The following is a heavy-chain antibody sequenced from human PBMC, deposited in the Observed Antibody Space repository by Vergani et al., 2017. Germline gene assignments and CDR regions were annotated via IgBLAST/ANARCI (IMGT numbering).Heavy chain of an antibody. V-gene: IGHV4-4*03. Sequence: QVQLQESGPGLVKPPGTLSLTCAVSGGSISSSNWWSWVRQPPGRGLGWSGEIYHSGSTNYNPSLKSRVTISVDKSKNQFSLKLSSVTAADTAVYYCASAYGDYRRSINWFDPWGQGTLVTVSS. D-gene: IGHD4-17*01. J-gene: IGHJ5*02. CDR2: IYHSGST. CDR3: ASAYGDYRRSINWFDP. CDR1: GGSISSSNW.